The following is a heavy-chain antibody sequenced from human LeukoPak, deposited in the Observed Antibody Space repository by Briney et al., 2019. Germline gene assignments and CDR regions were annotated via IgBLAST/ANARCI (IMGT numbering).Heavy chain of an antibody. V-gene: IGHV3-66*02. CDR3: LAYYYDSSSYFDY. D-gene: IGHD3-22*01. CDR1: GFTVSSNY. CDR2: IYSGGST. J-gene: IGHJ4*02. Sequence: AGGSLRLSCAASGFTVSSNYMSWVRQAPGKGLEWVPVIYSGGSTYYADSVKGRFTISRDNSKNTLYLQMNSLRAEDTAVYYCLAYYYDSSSYFDYWGQGTLVTVSS.